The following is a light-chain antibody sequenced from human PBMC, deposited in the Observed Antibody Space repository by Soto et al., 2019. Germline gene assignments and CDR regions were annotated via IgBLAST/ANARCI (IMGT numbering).Light chain of an antibody. CDR3: QEYNGLSRT. Sequence: DIQLTQSPSTLSASVGDRVTITCRASQSISSSLAWYQQIPGKAPKVLIYDASSLQSAVPSRSSGSGSGTEFTLSISSLRPEDFGIYYCQEYNGLSRTFGQGTKVEMK. CDR2: DAS. CDR1: QSISSS. V-gene: IGKV1-5*01. J-gene: IGKJ1*01.